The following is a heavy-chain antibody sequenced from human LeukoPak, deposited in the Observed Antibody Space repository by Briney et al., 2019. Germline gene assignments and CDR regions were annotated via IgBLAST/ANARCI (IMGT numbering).Heavy chain of an antibody. CDR3: AKNRGSAYYADY. D-gene: IGHD3-3*01. CDR1: GFTFTGYW. CDR2: IKQDGSEK. J-gene: IGHJ4*02. V-gene: IGHV3-7*01. Sequence: PGGSLRLSCAASGFTFTGYWMSWVRQAPGKGLEWVANIKQDGSEKNYVDSVKGRFTISRDNAKNSLYLQMNSLRAEDTAVYYCAKNRGSAYYADYWGQGTLDTVSS.